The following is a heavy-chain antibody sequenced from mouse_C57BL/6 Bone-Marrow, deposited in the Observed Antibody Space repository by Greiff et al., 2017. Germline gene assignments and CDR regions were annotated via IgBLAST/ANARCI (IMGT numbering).Heavy chain of an antibody. Sequence: LVESGGGLVKPGGSLKLSCAASGFTFSSYAMSWVRQTPEKRLEWVATISDGGSYTYYPDNVKGRFTISRDNAKNNLYLQMSHLKSEDTAMYYCARVTTGNWYFDVWGTGTTVTVSS. CDR1: GFTFSSYA. CDR2: ISDGGSYT. D-gene: IGHD1-1*01. CDR3: ARVTTGNWYFDV. V-gene: IGHV5-4*01. J-gene: IGHJ1*03.